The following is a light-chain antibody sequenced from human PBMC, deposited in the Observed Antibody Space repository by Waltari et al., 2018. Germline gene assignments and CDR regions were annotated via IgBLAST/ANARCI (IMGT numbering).Light chain of an antibody. J-gene: IGKJ4*01. V-gene: IGKV1-5*01. CDR3: QHYSASSFT. CDR1: ESLGSE. Sequence: DIQMTQSPSTLSASIGDRVTITCRASESLGSELAWYQQRPGEAPNLLIFYASTLGKGVPSRFGGSGSGTEFTLTISSLQPDDFATYYCQHYSASSFTFGGGTKLEIK. CDR2: YAS.